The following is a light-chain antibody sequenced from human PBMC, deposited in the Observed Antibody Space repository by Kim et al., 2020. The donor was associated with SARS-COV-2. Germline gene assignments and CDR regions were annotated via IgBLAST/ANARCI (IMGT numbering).Light chain of an antibody. CDR3: QQRNNWPPIT. Sequence: SPGERATLSCRASQSVSSYLAWYQQKPGQAPRLLIYDASNRATGIPARFSGSGSGTDFTLTIGSLEPEDFAVYYCQQRNNWPPITFGQGTRLEIK. J-gene: IGKJ5*01. CDR1: QSVSSY. CDR2: DAS. V-gene: IGKV3-11*01.